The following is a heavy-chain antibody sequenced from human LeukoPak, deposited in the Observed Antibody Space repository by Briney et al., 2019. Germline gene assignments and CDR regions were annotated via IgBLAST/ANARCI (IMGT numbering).Heavy chain of an antibody. CDR3: AKDGSEADYYYYYYYMDV. V-gene: IGHV3-30*02. D-gene: IGHD2-15*01. CDR1: GFTFSSYD. CDR2: IRYDGSNK. J-gene: IGHJ6*03. Sequence: GGSLRLSCAASGFTFSSYDMHWVRQAPGKGLEWVPFIRYDGSNKYYADSVKGRFTISRDNSKNTLYLQMNSLRAEDTAVYYCAKDGSEADYYYYYYYMDVWGKGTTVTVSS.